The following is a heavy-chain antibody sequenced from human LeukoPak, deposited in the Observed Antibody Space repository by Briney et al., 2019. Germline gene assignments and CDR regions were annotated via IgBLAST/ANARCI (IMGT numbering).Heavy chain of an antibody. V-gene: IGHV3-23*01. D-gene: IGHD6-13*01. Sequence: PGGSLRLSCAASGFTFSSYAMSWVRQAPGKGVEWVSAISGSGGSTYYADSVKGRFTISRDNSKNTLYLQMNSLRAEDTALYYCAKDQSLHGTIWGQGTMVTVSS. CDR1: GFTFSSYA. CDR3: AKDQSLHGTI. CDR2: ISGSGGST. J-gene: IGHJ3*02.